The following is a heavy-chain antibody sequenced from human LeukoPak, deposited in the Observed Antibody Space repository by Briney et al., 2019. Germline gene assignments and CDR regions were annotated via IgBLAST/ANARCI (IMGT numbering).Heavy chain of an antibody. CDR3: ARDKGTGWYFLY. CDR1: GFTFSDYY. Sequence: PGGSLRLSYAASGFTFSDYYMSWIRQAPGKGLEWVSYISSSGGTIYYADSVKGRFTISRDNAKNSLYLQMNSLRAEDTAVYYCARDKGTGWYFLYWGQGTLVTVSS. CDR2: ISSSGGTI. V-gene: IGHV3-11*04. J-gene: IGHJ4*02. D-gene: IGHD6-19*01.